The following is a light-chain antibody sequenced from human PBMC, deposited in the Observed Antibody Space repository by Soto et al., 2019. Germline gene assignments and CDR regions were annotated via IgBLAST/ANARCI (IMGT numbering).Light chain of an antibody. V-gene: IGLV2-14*01. Sequence: QSALTQPASVSGSPGQSITISCTGTSSDVGGYNYVSWYQQHPGKAPKLMIYDVSNRPSGVSNRFSGSKSGNTASLTISGLQAEDEADYYCSSYTSSSTSVFGGGTKSPS. CDR2: DVS. CDR1: SSDVGGYNY. J-gene: IGLJ2*01. CDR3: SSYTSSSTSV.